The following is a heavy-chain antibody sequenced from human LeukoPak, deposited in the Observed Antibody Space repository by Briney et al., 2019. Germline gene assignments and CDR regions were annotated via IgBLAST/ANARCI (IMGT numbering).Heavy chain of an antibody. CDR2: INPSGGST. CDR1: GYTFISYY. D-gene: IGHD6-19*01. J-gene: IGHJ4*02. Sequence: GASVKVSCKASGYTFISYYMHLVRQAPGQGLEWMGIINPSGGSTDYAQKFQGRVTMTRDTSTSTVYMELSSLRSEDTAVYYCARGGRSGGGDYWGQGTLVTVSS. CDR3: ARGGRSGGGDY. V-gene: IGHV1-46*01.